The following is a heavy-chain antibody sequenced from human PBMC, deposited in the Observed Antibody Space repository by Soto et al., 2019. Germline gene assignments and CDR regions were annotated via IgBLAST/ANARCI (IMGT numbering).Heavy chain of an antibody. CDR2: VYYTGLT. D-gene: IGHD7-27*01. V-gene: IGHV4-59*11. CDR1: GGSINNHY. J-gene: IGHJ4*02. Sequence: QVQLQESGPGLVKPSETLSLTCTVSGGSINNHYWSWIRQPPGKGLDWLGYVYYTGLTNYNPSLKRRVTILVDKSKNQGSLNLSDLTWSGPAKSDCSRANWYSESWGQGIPVTVSS. CDR3: SRANWYSES.